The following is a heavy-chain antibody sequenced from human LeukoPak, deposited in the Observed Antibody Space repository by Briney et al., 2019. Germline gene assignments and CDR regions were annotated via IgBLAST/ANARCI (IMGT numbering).Heavy chain of an antibody. CDR2: IYYSGST. CDR1: GGSFSSGSYY. J-gene: IGHJ4*02. CDR3: ARAYYGSGNFPYYFDY. V-gene: IGHV4-61*01. Sequence: SETLSLTCTVSGGSFSSGSYYWSCIRQPPGKGLEWIGYIYYSGSTNYNPSLKSRVTISVDTSKNQFSLKLSSVTAADTAVYYCARAYYGSGNFPYYFDYWGQGTLVTVSS. D-gene: IGHD3-10*01.